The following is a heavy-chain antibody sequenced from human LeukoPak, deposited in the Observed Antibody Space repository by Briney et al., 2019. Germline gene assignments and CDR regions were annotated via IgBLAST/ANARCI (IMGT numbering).Heavy chain of an antibody. J-gene: IGHJ4*02. D-gene: IGHD2-2*01. CDR2: IIPIFGTA. Sequence: GASVKVSCKASGGTFSSYAISWVRQAPGQGLEWMGGIIPIFGTANYAQKFQGRVTITADESTSTAYMELSSLRSEDTAVYYCAREKKANCSSTSCYAGRYSSSWYYWGQGTLVTVSS. V-gene: IGHV1-69*01. CDR1: GGTFSSYA. CDR3: AREKKANCSSTSCYAGRYSSSWYY.